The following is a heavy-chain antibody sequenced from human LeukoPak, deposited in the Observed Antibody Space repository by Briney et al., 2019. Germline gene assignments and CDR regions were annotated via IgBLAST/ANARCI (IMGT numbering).Heavy chain of an antibody. V-gene: IGHV1-69*13. CDR3: ARVNVTEPDIAAAGTSYYYYGMDV. CDR1: GVTFSSYA. CDR2: IIPIIGTA. D-gene: IGHD6-13*01. J-gene: IGHJ6*02. Sequence: ASVKVSCKASGVTFSSYAISWVRQAPGQGLEWMGGIIPIIGTANSAQKFQGRVTITADESTSTAYMELSSLTSGDTALYYCARVNVTEPDIAAAGTSYYYYGMDVWGQGTTVTVSS.